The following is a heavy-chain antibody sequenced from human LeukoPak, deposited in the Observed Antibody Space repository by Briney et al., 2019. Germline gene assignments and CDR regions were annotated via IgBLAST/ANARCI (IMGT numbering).Heavy chain of an antibody. CDR2: MNPNSGNT. CDR3: ARGGGLEQWPTTEADY. CDR1: GYTFTSYD. J-gene: IGHJ4*02. Sequence: ASVKVSCKASGYTFTSYDINWVRQATGQGLEWMGWMNPNSGNTGYAQKFQGRVTMTRNTSISTAHMELSSLRSEDTAVYYCARGGGLEQWPTTEADYWGQGTLVTVSS. D-gene: IGHD6-19*01. V-gene: IGHV1-8*01.